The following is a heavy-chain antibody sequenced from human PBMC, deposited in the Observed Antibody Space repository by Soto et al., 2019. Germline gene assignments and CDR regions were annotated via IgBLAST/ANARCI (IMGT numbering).Heavy chain of an antibody. J-gene: IGHJ4*02. CDR2: ISDTIGAT. CDR3: AKAQWLLGGDYFDS. V-gene: IGHV3-23*01. CDR1: GFIFSAYA. D-gene: IGHD6-19*01. Sequence: EVKLLESGGGLVQPGGSLKLSCAASGFIFSAYAMSWVRQAPGKGLEWVSTISDTIGATDYADSVKGRFTNSRDISRNTLYLEMNNLRAEDTAMYYCAKAQWLLGGDYFDSWGQGALVTVSS.